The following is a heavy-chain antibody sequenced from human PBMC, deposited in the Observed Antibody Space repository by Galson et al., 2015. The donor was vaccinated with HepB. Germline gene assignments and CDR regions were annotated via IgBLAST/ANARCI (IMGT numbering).Heavy chain of an antibody. CDR1: GSTFTSYD. V-gene: IGHV1-8*01. Sequence: SVTVSCKASGSTFTSYDINWVRQATGQGLEWMGWMNPNSGNTGYAQKFQGRVTMTRNTSISTAYMELSSLRSEDTAVYYCARGPGYCDTTSCYFRKNWFDPWGQGTLVTVSS. J-gene: IGHJ5*02. CDR2: MNPNSGNT. D-gene: IGHD2-2*01. CDR3: ARGPGYCDTTSCYFRKNWFDP.